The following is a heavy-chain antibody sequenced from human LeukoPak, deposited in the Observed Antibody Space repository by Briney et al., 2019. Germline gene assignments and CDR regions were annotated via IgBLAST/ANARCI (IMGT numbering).Heavy chain of an antibody. D-gene: IGHD5-24*01. J-gene: IGHJ4*02. CDR1: GSPISSNW. CDR2: IYHSGST. CDR3: AEGGYNFPFGY. V-gene: IGHV4-4*02. Sequence: SETLSLTCAVSGSPISSNWWSWVRKPPGKGLEWIGEIYHSGSTNYNPSLKSRVTISVDKSKNQFSLKLSSVTAADTAVYYCAEGGYNFPFGYWGQGTLVSVSS.